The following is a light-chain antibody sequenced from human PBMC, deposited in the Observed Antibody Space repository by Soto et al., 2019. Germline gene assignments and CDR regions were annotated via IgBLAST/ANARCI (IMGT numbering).Light chain of an antibody. CDR1: SSNIGAGFD. V-gene: IGLV1-40*01. J-gene: IGLJ3*02. Sequence: QSVLTQPPSVSGAPGQRVTITCTGSSSNIGAGFDVHWYQQLPGTAPKLLIYGNSNRPSGVTDRFSASKSGTSASLAITGLHAEDEADYYCQSYDSSLSVLFGGGTKLTVL. CDR3: QSYDSSLSVL. CDR2: GNS.